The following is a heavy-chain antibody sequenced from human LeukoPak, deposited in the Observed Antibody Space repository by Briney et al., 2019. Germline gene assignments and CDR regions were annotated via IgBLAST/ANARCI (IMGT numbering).Heavy chain of an antibody. CDR3: ARDGIAHYYDFWSGWEFVQRPKGALTDAFDI. CDR2: ISAYNGNT. D-gene: IGHD3-3*01. Sequence: ASVKVSCKASGYTFTSYGISWVRQAPGQGLEWMGWISAYNGNTNYAQKLQGRVTMTTDTSTSTAYMELRSLRSDDTAVYYCARDGIAHYYDFWSGWEFVQRPKGALTDAFDIWGQGTMVTVSS. V-gene: IGHV1-18*01. J-gene: IGHJ3*02. CDR1: GYTFTSYG.